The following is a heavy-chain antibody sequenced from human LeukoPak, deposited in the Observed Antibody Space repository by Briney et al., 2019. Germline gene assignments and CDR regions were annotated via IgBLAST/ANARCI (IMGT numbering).Heavy chain of an antibody. D-gene: IGHD5-18*01. CDR2: ISSSSSYI. Sequence: GGSLRLSCVASGITFSTYSMNWVRQAPGKGLEWVSSISSSSSYIYYADSVKGRFTISRDNAKNSLYLQMNSLRAEDTAVYYCARDRTATFDYWGQGTLVTVSS. V-gene: IGHV3-21*01. CDR3: ARDRTATFDY. J-gene: IGHJ4*02. CDR1: GITFSTYS.